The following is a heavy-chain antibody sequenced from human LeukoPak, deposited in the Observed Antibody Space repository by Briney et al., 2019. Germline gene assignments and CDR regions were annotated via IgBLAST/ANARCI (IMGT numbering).Heavy chain of an antibody. D-gene: IGHD3-22*01. Sequence: PGGSLRLSCAASGFTFSSYGMSWVRQAPGKGLEWVAVISYGGSNKYYADSVKGRFTISRDNSKNTLYLQMNSLRAEDTAVYYCARGGNYDSSGYYYFDYWGQGTLVTVSS. CDR3: ARGGNYDSSGYYYFDY. CDR2: ISYGGSNK. CDR1: GFTFSSYG. V-gene: IGHV3-30*03. J-gene: IGHJ4*02.